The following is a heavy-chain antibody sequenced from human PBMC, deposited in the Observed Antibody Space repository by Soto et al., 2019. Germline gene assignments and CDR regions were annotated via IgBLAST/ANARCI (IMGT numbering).Heavy chain of an antibody. CDR2: ISYDGSNN. Sequence: GGSLRLSCAASGFTFSSFALHWVRQAPGKGLEWVAVISYDGSNNYYADSVKGRFTISRDNSKNTLYLQMNSLRADDTSVYYCAKADGNYYFYGMDVWGQGTTVTVSS. V-gene: IGHV3-30*18. CDR3: AKADGNYYFYGMDV. CDR1: GFTFSSFA. J-gene: IGHJ6*02.